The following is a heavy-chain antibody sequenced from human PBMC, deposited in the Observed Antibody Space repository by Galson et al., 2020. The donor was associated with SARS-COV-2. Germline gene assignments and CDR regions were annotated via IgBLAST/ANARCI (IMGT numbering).Heavy chain of an antibody. CDR2: MKPNGGDT. CDR1: GYTFINYD. V-gene: IGHV1-8*01. CDR3: ARYNWNDGFDY. Sequence: ASVNVPCKPSGYTFINYDINWVRQAPGQGLEWMGWMKPNGGDTGFAQRFQGRLTMTRNTSTDTAYMELSILRSGDTAVYYCARYNWNDGFDYWGQGTLVTVSS. J-gene: IGHJ4*02. D-gene: IGHD1-1*01.